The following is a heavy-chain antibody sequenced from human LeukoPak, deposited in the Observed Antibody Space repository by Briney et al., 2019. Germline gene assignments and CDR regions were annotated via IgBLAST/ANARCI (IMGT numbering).Heavy chain of an antibody. V-gene: IGHV1-46*01. CDR1: GYTFTSNY. CDR3: ARDVKYRGWWFDP. J-gene: IGHJ5*02. D-gene: IGHD2-2*01. CDR2: INPSGGST. Sequence: GASVKVSGKASGYTFTSNYMHWVRQAPGQGLEWVGIINPSGGSTSYAQKFQGRVTMTRDTSTSTVYMELSSLRSEDTAVYYCARDVKYRGWWFDPWGQGTLVTVSS.